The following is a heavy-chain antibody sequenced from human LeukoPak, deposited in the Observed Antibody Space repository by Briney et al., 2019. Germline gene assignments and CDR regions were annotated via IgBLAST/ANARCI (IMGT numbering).Heavy chain of an antibody. J-gene: IGHJ4*02. CDR3: ARASGSASFLYYFDY. CDR1: GGSISSYY. V-gene: IGHV4-4*07. Sequence: PSETLSLTCTVSGGSISSYYWSWIRQPAGTGLEWIGRIYISGSTDYNPSLQSRVTMSVDTSKNQFSLRLNSVTAADTAVYYCARASGSASFLYYFDYWGQGALVTVPS. CDR2: IYISGST. D-gene: IGHD3-10*01.